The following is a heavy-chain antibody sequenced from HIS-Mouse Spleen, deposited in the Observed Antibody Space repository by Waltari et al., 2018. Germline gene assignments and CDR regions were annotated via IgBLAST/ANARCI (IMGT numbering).Heavy chain of an antibody. J-gene: IGHJ3*02. CDR3: ARAPTGFLEWFDAFDI. CDR1: GGSIRSSSYY. D-gene: IGHD3-3*01. Sequence: QLQLQESGPGLVKPSETLSITCTVSGGSIRSSSYYWGGIRQPPGKGLEWIGSIYYSGSTYYNPSLKSRVTISVDTSKNQFSLKLSSVTAADTAVYYCARAPTGFLEWFDAFDIWGQGTMVTVSS. CDR2: IYYSGST. V-gene: IGHV4-39*07.